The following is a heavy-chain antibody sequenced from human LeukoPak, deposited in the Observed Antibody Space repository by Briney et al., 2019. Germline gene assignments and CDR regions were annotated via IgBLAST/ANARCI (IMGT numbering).Heavy chain of an antibody. V-gene: IGHV3-30*09. Sequence: GGSLRLSRAASGFTFSSYWMSWVRQAPGKGLEWVAVISSDGNSKNFALSVKGRFAISRDNSKNTLFLQMNNLRSEDTALYYCVSPTADYPFLYYFDSWGQGTTVTVSS. J-gene: IGHJ4*02. D-gene: IGHD5-12*01. CDR1: GFTFSSYW. CDR3: VSPTADYPFLYYFDS. CDR2: ISSDGNSK.